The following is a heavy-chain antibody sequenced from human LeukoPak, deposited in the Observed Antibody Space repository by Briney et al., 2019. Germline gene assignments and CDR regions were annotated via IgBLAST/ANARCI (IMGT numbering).Heavy chain of an antibody. V-gene: IGHV3-30*04. CDR1: GSTFRNHA. J-gene: IGHJ6*03. CDR2: ISHDGGND. Sequence: TGGSLRLSCATSGSTFRNHAIHWVRQAPGKGLEWVTVISHDGGNDYYRDSVKGRFTISRDNSKNTVLLQMNSLSPDDTAVYYCVGSPTYYYMDVWGKGTTVTVSS. D-gene: IGHD3-10*01. CDR3: VGSPTYYYMDV.